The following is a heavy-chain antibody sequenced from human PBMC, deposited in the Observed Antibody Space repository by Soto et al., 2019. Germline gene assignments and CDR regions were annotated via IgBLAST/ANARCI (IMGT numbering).Heavy chain of an antibody. CDR3: ARGPYTSSSEWFDP. CDR1: GFTFSSYA. D-gene: IGHD6-6*01. Sequence: GGSLRLSCAASGFTFSSYAMAWVRQALGKGLEWVSSISGSGDRTYYADSVKGRFTISRDNSKNTLSLQMNRLRAEDTALYYCARGPYTSSSEWFDPWGQGTLVTVSS. V-gene: IGHV3-23*01. CDR2: ISGSGDRT. J-gene: IGHJ5*02.